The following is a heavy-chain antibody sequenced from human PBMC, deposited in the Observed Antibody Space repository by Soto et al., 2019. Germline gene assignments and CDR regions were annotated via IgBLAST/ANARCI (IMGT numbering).Heavy chain of an antibody. D-gene: IGHD6-13*01. Sequence: QVQLVESGGGVVQPGRSLRLSCAASGFTFSSYAMHWVRQAPGKGLEWVAGISYDGSNKYYADSGKGRFTISRDNSKNTLYLQMNSLRAEDTAVYYCAKDIALQHYYYYGMDVWGQGTTVTVSS. CDR1: GFTFSSYA. CDR2: ISYDGSNK. V-gene: IGHV3-30-3*02. CDR3: AKDIALQHYYYYGMDV. J-gene: IGHJ6*02.